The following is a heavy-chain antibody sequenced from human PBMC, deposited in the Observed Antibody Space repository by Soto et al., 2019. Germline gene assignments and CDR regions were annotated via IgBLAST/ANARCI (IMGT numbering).Heavy chain of an antibody. CDR3: AREPLWGGVCSDHWLAP. CDR1: GYTFTSYA. Sequence: ASVKVSCKTSGYTFTSYAIHWVRQAPGQGLEWMGWINIGNGNTKYSQKFQGRVTVTRDTSASTAYMELSSLRSEDTAGYYCAREPLWGGVCSDHWLAPWGRETLVTV. J-gene: IGHJ5*02. CDR2: INIGNGNT. D-gene: IGHD2-21*02. V-gene: IGHV1-3*04.